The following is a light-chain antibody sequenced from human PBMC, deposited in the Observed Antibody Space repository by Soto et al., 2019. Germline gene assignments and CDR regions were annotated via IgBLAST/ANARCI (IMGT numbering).Light chain of an antibody. CDR3: QQRYSTLLT. V-gene: IGKV1-39*01. Sequence: DIQRTQSPSSLSASVGDRFTITCRARQSISSYLNWYQQNPGKATKLLIYAASSLQSGVPSRFSGSGSGTDFTLTISILQPEDFATYYCQQRYSTLLTFGQGTKVEIK. J-gene: IGKJ1*01. CDR1: QSISSY. CDR2: AAS.